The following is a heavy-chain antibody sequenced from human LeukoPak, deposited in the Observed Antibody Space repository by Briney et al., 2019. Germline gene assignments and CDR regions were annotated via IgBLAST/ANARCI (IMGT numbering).Heavy chain of an antibody. Sequence: GGSLRLSCAVSGFTFSNYGMSWVRQAPGKGLEWVSAISGSGGSTYYADSVKGRFTISRDNSKNTMYLQMNSLRAEDTAIYHCAKSSGYNSRGWFDPWGQGTLVTVSS. V-gene: IGHV3-23*01. CDR2: ISGSGGST. J-gene: IGHJ5*02. CDR1: GFTFSNYG. CDR3: AKSSGYNSRGWFDP. D-gene: IGHD6-13*01.